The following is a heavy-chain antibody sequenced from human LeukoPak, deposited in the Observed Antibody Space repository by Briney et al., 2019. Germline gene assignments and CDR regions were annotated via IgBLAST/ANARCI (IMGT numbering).Heavy chain of an antibody. J-gene: IGHJ3*02. Sequence: PGGSLRLSCVASGFAFSNYAMNWVRQAPGKGLEWVSVISGSGDSAYYAESVKGRFTISRDSSKNTLYLQMNSLRAEDTAIYYCAKFRGTGVLVVYATGSAAFDIWGQGTMVTVSS. V-gene: IGHV3-23*01. CDR2: ISGSGDSA. D-gene: IGHD2-8*02. CDR3: AKFRGTGVLVVYATGSAAFDI. CDR1: GFAFSNYA.